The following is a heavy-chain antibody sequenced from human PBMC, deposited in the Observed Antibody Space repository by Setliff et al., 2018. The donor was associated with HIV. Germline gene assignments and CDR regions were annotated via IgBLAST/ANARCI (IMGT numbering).Heavy chain of an antibody. J-gene: IGHJ3*02. CDR1: GGTFSSYA. CDR3: ARDGRLLNAFDI. Sequence: AASVKVSCKASGGTFSSYAISWVRQAPGQGLEWMGGIIPIFGTANYAQKFQGRVTITTDESTSTAYMELSSLRSEDTAVYYCARDGRLLNAFDIWGQGTRVTVAS. D-gene: IGHD2-15*01. V-gene: IGHV1-69*05. CDR2: IIPIFGTA.